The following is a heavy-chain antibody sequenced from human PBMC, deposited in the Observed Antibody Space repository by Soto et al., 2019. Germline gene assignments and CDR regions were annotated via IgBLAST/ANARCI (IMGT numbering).Heavy chain of an antibody. V-gene: IGHV3-23*01. CDR1: GFSFNIYA. J-gene: IGHJ6*03. CDR3: AKAPTYDYYYYMDV. CDR2: ISAGGGNT. Sequence: EVHLLESGGGLVQPGGSLRLSCAASGFSFNIYAMKWVRQAPGKGLECVSVISAGGGNTYYADSVKGRFTISRDNSKNTLYLQMNSLRADDTAVYYCAKAPTYDYYYYMDVWGKGTTVTVSS.